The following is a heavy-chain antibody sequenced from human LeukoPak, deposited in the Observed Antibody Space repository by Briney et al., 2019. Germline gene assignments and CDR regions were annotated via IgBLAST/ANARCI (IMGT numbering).Heavy chain of an antibody. D-gene: IGHD1-26*01. J-gene: IGHJ4*02. CDR1: GGSISSNAYY. Sequence: SETLSLTCTVSGGSISSNAYYWAWIRQPPGEGLEWIGSIYSSVSTYYNPSLKSRVTISVDTSKNQFSLRLSSVTAADTALYYCAYSGSYGHLGYWGQGIPVTVSS. CDR3: AYSGSYGHLGY. CDR2: IYSSVST. V-gene: IGHV4-39*01.